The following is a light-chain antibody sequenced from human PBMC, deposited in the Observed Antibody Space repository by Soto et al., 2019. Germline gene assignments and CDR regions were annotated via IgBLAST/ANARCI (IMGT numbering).Light chain of an antibody. Sequence: SYELTQPPSVSVSPGQTARITCSGDALAKKYAYWYQQKPGQAPVLVIFKDSERPSGIPERFAGSSSGTTVALTISGVQAEDEADYYCQSVDSSGSFVIFGGGTKLTVL. J-gene: IGLJ2*01. CDR1: ALAKKY. CDR3: QSVDSSGSFVI. V-gene: IGLV3-25*02. CDR2: KDS.